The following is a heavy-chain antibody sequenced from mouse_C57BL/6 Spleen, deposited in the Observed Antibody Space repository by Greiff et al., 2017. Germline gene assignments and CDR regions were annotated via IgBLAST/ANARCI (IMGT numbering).Heavy chain of an antibody. CDR1: GYTFTSYW. V-gene: IGHV1-74*01. Sequence: QVQLQQSGAELVKPGASVKVSCKASGYTFTSYWMHWVKQRPGQGLEWIGRIHPSDSDTNYNQKFKGKATLTVDKSSSTAYMQLSSLTSEDSAVYYCAISIYYGYDESYYAMDYWGQGTSVTVSS. J-gene: IGHJ4*01. CDR2: IHPSDSDT. CDR3: AISIYYGYDESYYAMDY. D-gene: IGHD2-2*01.